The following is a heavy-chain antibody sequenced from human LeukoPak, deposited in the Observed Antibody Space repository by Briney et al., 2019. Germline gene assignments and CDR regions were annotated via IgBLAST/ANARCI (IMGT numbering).Heavy chain of an antibody. V-gene: IGHV3-7*01. CDR3: ARVGRVTTPRYSDY. Sequence: SWIRQAPGKGLEWVANIEEHGSQKYYVDSVKGRFTTSRDNAKNSVYLQMNSLRAEDTAVYYCARVGRVTTPRYSDYWGQGTLVTVSS. D-gene: IGHD4-17*01. J-gene: IGHJ4*02. CDR2: IEEHGSQK.